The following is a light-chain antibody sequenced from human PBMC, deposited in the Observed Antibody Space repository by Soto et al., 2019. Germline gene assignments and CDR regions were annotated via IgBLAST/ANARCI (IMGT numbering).Light chain of an antibody. Sequence: DIQMTQSPFSLSASVGDRVTITCRASRSISRYLNWYQQIPGKAPKVLMSAASSLQSGVPSRFSGSGSGTDFTLTISDLQPEDSATYHCQQSHSTPYTFGQGTKLDI. CDR2: AAS. V-gene: IGKV1-39*01. CDR1: RSISRY. J-gene: IGKJ2*01. CDR3: QQSHSTPYT.